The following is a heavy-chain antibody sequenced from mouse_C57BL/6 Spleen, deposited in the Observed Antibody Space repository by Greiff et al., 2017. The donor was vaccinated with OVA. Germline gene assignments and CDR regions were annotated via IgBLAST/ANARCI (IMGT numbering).Heavy chain of an antibody. D-gene: IGHD2-3*01. CDR2: ISSGGDYT. V-gene: IGHV5-9-1*02. Sequence: EVKLVESGEGLVKPGGSLKLSCAASGFTFSSYSMSWVRQTPEKSLEWVAYISSGGDYTYYADTVKGRFTISRDNARNTHYLQMSSLKSEDTAMYYGTREGYDGYDYWYFDVWGTGTTVTVSS. CDR3: TREGYDGYDYWYFDV. CDR1: GFTFSSYS. J-gene: IGHJ1*03.